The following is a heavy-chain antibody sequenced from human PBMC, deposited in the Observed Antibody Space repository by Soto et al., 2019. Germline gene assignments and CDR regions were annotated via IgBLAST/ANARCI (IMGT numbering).Heavy chain of an antibody. J-gene: IGHJ4*02. V-gene: IGHV3-15*01. D-gene: IGHD2-21*02. CDR3: TAGDGRTDNDF. CDR1: GFTFIYAW. Sequence: EVQLVESGGGLVKPGGSTRLSCAASGFTFIYAWMTWVRQAPGKGLEWVARIKGTGGNGATDYAAPVKGRFTISRDDSRNTLYLQMTSLKTEDTAVYYCTAGDGRTDNDFWGQGTLVTVSP. CDR2: IKGTGGNGAT.